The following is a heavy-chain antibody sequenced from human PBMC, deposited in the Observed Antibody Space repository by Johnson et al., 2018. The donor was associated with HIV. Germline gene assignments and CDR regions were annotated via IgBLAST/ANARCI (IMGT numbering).Heavy chain of an antibody. V-gene: IGHV3-30*03. D-gene: IGHD6-19*01. CDR1: GFTFSSYG. CDR2: ISYDGSNK. J-gene: IGHJ3*02. Sequence: QVQLMESGGGVVQPGRSPRLSCAASGFTFSSYGMHWVRQAPGKGLEWVAVISYDGSNKYYADSVKGRFTISRDNAKNALYLQMNRLRAEDTAVYYCARALARGQWLPNGYIWGQGTLVTVSS. CDR3: ARALARGQWLPNGYI.